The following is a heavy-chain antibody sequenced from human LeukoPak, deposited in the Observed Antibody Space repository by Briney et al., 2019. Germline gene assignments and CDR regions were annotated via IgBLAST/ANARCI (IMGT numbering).Heavy chain of an antibody. CDR3: AKDMEEWLVPYYYYYYMDV. V-gene: IGHV3-66*01. J-gene: IGHJ6*03. CDR1: GFTVSSNY. Sequence: GGSLRLSCAASGFTVSSNYMSWVRQAPGKGLEWVSVIYSGGSTYYADSVKGRFTISRDNSKNTLYLQMNSLRAEDTAVYYCAKDMEEWLVPYYYYYYMDVWGKGTTVTVSS. D-gene: IGHD6-19*01. CDR2: IYSGGST.